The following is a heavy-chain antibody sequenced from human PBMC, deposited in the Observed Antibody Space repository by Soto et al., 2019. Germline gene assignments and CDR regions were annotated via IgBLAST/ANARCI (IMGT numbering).Heavy chain of an antibody. CDR2: ISYDGSNK. Sequence: GGSLRLSCAASGLTFSSYAMHWVRQAPGKGLEWVAVISYDGSNKYYADSVKGRFTVSRDNSKNTLYLQMNSLRPEDTAVYYCETEDMPAAGTTPHIWGRGTLVTV. CDR1: GLTFSSYA. J-gene: IGHJ4*02. V-gene: IGHV3-30-3*01. D-gene: IGHD1-7*01. CDR3: ETEDMPAAGTTPHI.